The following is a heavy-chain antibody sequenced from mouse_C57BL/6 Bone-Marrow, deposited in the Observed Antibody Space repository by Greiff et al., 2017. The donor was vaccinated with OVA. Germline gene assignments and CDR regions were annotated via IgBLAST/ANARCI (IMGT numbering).Heavy chain of an antibody. CDR2: INPNNGGT. Sequence: EVKLVESGPELVKPGASVKMSCKASGYTFTDYNMHWVKQSHGKSLEWIGYINPNNGGTSYNQKFKGKATLTVNKSSSTAYMELRSLTSEDSAVYYCAKNYYGSSYRFAYWGQGTLVTVSA. J-gene: IGHJ3*01. CDR1: GYTFTDYN. D-gene: IGHD1-1*01. V-gene: IGHV1-22*01. CDR3: AKNYYGSSYRFAY.